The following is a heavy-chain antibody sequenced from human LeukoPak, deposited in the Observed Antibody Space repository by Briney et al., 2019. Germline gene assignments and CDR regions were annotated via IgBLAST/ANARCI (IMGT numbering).Heavy chain of an antibody. Sequence: PGGSLRLSCAASGFTFSNAWMSWVRQAPGKGLEWVGRIKSKTDGGTTGYAAPVKGRFTISRDDSKNTLYLQMNSLKTEDTAVYYCTTGIAAAGTESYYYYYMDVWGKGTTVTVSS. CDR2: IKSKTDGGTT. J-gene: IGHJ6*03. V-gene: IGHV3-15*01. CDR1: GFTFSNAW. CDR3: TTGIAAAGTESYYYYYMDV. D-gene: IGHD6-13*01.